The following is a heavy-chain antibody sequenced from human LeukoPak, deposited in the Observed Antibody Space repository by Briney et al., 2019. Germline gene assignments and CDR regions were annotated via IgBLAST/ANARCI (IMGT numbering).Heavy chain of an antibody. CDR2: INHSGST. J-gene: IGHJ5*02. V-gene: IGHV4-34*01. CDR3: ARHGAVVVPAASGNWFDP. CDR1: GGSFSGYY. D-gene: IGHD2-2*01. Sequence: SETLSLTCAVYGGSFSGYYWSWIRQPPGKGLEWIGEINHSGSTNYNPSLKSRVTISVDTSKNQFSLKLSSVTAADTAVYYCARHGAVVVPAASGNWFDPWGQGTLVTVSS.